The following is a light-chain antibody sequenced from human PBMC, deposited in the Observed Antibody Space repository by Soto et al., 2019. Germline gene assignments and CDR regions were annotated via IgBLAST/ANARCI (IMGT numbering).Light chain of an antibody. CDR2: DVS. CDR1: SSDVGGYNF. J-gene: IGLJ1*01. V-gene: IGLV2-14*03. Sequence: QSALTQPASVSGSPGQSITISCTGTSSDVGGYNFVSWYQHYPGKAPKLMSYDVSNRPSGVSDRFSGSKSGNTASLTISGLQAEDEADYYCSSYTGSDTLEVFGTGTKLTVL. CDR3: SSYTGSDTLEV.